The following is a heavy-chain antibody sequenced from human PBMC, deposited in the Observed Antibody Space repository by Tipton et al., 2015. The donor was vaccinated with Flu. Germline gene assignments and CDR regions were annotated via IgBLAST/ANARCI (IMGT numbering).Heavy chain of an antibody. CDR2: IYPTGTT. CDR3: ARLSYYDVDLKNFYFDY. D-gene: IGHD3-10*02. V-gene: IGHV4-39*01. Sequence: GLVKPSETLSLTCTVSSGSIRSTNYFCAWIRQPPGKRLELIGSIYPTGTTYYNPSLKSRVTISVDTPKSLFSLMLKSVTAADTALYYCARLSYYDVDLKNFYFDYWGQGALVTVSS. CDR1: SGSIRSTNYF. J-gene: IGHJ4*02.